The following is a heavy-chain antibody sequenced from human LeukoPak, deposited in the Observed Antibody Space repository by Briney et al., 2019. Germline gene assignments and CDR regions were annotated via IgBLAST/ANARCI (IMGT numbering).Heavy chain of an antibody. CDR1: GVSVRSYNY. V-gene: IGHV4-4*02. CDR2: VYHSGST. Sequence: KPSETLSLTCAVSGVSVRSYNYWSWVRQPPGKSLEWLGEVYHSGSTIYNPSLESRITISMDTSKNQFSLRLTSVTAADTAVYYCARGVTMIVVVIHDWYFDLWGRGTLVTVSS. CDR3: ARGVTMIVVVIHDWYFDL. J-gene: IGHJ2*01. D-gene: IGHD3-22*01.